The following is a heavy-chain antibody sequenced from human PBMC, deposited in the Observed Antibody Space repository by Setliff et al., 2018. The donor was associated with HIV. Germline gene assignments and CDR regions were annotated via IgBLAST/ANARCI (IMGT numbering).Heavy chain of an antibody. CDR1: GFNVEKSG. V-gene: IGHV3-30*12. D-gene: IGHD2-15*01. J-gene: IGHJ3*01. Sequence: PGGSLRLSCEASGFNVEKSGMHWIRQAPGKGLEWVAVMYYDGVTTYYADSVKGRFTISRDGSKNMIFLQMNSLRVDDTAVYYCASLPVVVTIPEGPFDFWGQGTMVTVSS. CDR3: ASLPVVVTIPEGPFDF. CDR2: MYYDGVTT.